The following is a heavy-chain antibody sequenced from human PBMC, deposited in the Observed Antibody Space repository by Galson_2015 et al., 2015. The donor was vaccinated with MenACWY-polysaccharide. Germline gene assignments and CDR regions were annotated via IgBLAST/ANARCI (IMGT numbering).Heavy chain of an antibody. J-gene: IGHJ4*02. Sequence: SLRLSCAASGFIFSRYAMAWVRQAPGKGLEWVSSIDGRGANTYYKDPVKGRFTISRDSSKNTLYLQLNSLRADDSAVYFCAREHCDEVRCYGVPDDFWGQGTLVTVSS. CDR1: GFIFSRYA. V-gene: IGHV3-23*01. CDR2: IDGRGANT. D-gene: IGHD3-16*01. CDR3: AREHCDEVRCYGVPDDF.